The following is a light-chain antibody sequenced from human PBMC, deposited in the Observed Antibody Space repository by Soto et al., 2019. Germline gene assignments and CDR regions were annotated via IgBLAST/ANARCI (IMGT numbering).Light chain of an antibody. J-gene: IGLJ2*01. CDR3: QPYDSSLSGYV. CDR2: GNS. CDR1: SSKIGAGYD. Sequence: QSVLTQPPSVSGAPGQRVTISCTGSSSKIGAGYDVHWYQQLPGTAPKLLIYGNSNRPSGVPDRFSGSKSGTSASLAITGLEAEDEADYYCQPYDSSLSGYVFGGGTKLTVL. V-gene: IGLV1-40*01.